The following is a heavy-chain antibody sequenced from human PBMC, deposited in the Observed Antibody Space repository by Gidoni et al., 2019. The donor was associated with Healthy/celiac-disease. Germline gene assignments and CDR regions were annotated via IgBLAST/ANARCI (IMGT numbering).Heavy chain of an antibody. D-gene: IGHD3-22*01. CDR2: IYHSGST. CDR3: ARGYYYDSSGYLEDAFDI. Sequence: QLQLQESGSGLVKPSQTLSLTCAVSGGSSSRGCYSWSWIRQPPGKGLEWIGYIYHSGSTYYNPSLKSRVTISVDRSKNQFSLKLSSVTAADTAVYYCARGYYYDSSGYLEDAFDIWGQGTMVTVSS. CDR1: GGSSSRGCYS. J-gene: IGHJ3*02. V-gene: IGHV4-30-2*01.